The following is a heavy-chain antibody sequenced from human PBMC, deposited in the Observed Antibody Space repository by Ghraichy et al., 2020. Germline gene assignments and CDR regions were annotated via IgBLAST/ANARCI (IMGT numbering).Heavy chain of an antibody. V-gene: IGHV6-1*01. CDR2: TYYRSKWYN. J-gene: IGHJ6*03. CDR1: GDSVSSNSAA. D-gene: IGHD2-8*01. Sequence: SQTLSLTCAISGDSVSSNSAAWNWIRQSPSRGLEWLGRTYYRSKWYNDYAVSVKSRITINPDTSKNQFSLQLNSVTPEDTAVYYCARGTRGPPPDSYYYYMDVWGKGTTVTVSS. CDR3: ARGTRGPPPDSYYYYMDV.